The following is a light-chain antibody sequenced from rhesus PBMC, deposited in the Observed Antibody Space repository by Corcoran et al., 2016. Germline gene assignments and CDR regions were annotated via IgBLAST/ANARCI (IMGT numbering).Light chain of an antibody. V-gene: IGKV1-74*01. CDR2: KAP. J-gene: IGKJ3*01. Sequence: DIQMTQSPSSLSASVGDRVTITCRASENVNNYLNWYQQKPGKAPKLLIYKAPTLQSGVPSRFSGSGSGTDYTFTISSLQSEDVATYYCQHNYGTPFTFGPGTKLDI. CDR3: QHNYGTPFT. CDR1: ENVNNY.